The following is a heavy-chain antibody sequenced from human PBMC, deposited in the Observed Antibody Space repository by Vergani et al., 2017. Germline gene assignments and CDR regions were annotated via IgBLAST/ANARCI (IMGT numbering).Heavy chain of an antibody. Sequence: EVQLLESGGDLVQPGGSLRLSCAASVFTFNHYAMNWVRQAPGKGLEWVSGISGSGGSTYYAVSVKGRFTISRESSKNTLYLQVNSLSAGDTAVYHWAKAKPRNSGYDYLYDYHAMDVGGQGTTVTVSS. CDR1: VFTFNHYA. J-gene: IGHJ6*02. CDR2: ISGSGGST. V-gene: IGHV3-23*01. D-gene: IGHD5-12*01. CDR3: AKAKPRNSGYDYLYDYHAMDV.